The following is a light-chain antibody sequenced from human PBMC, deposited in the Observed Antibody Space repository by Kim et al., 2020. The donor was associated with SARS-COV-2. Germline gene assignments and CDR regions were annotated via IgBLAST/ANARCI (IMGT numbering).Light chain of an antibody. V-gene: IGLV2-14*03. J-gene: IGLJ1*01. CDR2: GVT. CDR3: TSYTSSNTYV. Sequence: QSALTQPASVSASPGQSITISCIGTSSDVGGYNSVSWYQQHPGKAPKVMVYGVTNRPSGISDRFSGSKSGNTASLTISGLQAEDEADYYCTSYTSSNTYVFGTGTKVNVL. CDR1: SSDVGGYNS.